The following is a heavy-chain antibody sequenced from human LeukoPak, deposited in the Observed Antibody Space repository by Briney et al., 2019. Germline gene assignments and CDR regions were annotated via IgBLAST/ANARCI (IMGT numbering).Heavy chain of an antibody. Sequence: GDSDTRYSPSFQGQVPISADKSISTAYLQWSSLKASDTAMYYCARQGPPDKWDPRVEGAFDIWGQGTMVTVSS. CDR2: GDSDT. D-gene: IGHD1-26*01. V-gene: IGHV5-51*01. CDR3: ARQGPPDKWDPRVEGAFDI. J-gene: IGHJ3*02.